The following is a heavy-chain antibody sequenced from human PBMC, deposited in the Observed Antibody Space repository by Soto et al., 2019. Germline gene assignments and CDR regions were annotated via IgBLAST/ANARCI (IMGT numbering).Heavy chain of an antibody. CDR3: ARQISYVCDF. D-gene: IGHD3-16*01. V-gene: IGHV5-51*01. CDR1: GYRLDDAW. Sequence: GESLKISCKGVGYRLDDAWIGWVRQMPGKGLEWMGIIKPGGSDLRYSPSFRGHVTISADAAVNTAYLQWDSLKASDSAIYYCARQISYVCDFWGQRTLVTVSS. J-gene: IGHJ4*02. CDR2: IKPGGSDL.